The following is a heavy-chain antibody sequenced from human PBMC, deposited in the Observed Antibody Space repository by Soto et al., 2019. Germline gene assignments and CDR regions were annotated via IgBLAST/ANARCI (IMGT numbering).Heavy chain of an antibody. D-gene: IGHD4-17*01. CDR1: GYTFTSYG. CDR3: ARDRAFSNGYYGFYFDY. V-gene: IGHV1-18*01. Sequence: ASVKVSCKASGYTFTSYGLTWVRRAPGQGLEWMGWISAHNGNTNYAQKFQDRVTMTTDTSTSTAYMELRSLRSDDTAMYYCARDRAFSNGYYGFYFDYWGQGSLVTVSS. CDR2: ISAHNGNT. J-gene: IGHJ4*02.